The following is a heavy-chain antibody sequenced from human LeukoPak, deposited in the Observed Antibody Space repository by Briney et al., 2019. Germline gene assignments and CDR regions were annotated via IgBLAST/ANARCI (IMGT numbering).Heavy chain of an antibody. CDR1: GFTISSYN. Sequence: GGSLRLSCTASGFTISSYNMNWVRQAPVKGLEWVSSFSGYSGASTYYADSVRGRFTISRDNAKNSLYLQINSLRAEDTAIYYCARGTYSGFDSSFDYWGQGTLVTVSS. V-gene: IGHV3-21*01. CDR3: ARGTYSGFDSSFDY. CDR2: FSGYSGAST. J-gene: IGHJ4*02. D-gene: IGHD5-12*01.